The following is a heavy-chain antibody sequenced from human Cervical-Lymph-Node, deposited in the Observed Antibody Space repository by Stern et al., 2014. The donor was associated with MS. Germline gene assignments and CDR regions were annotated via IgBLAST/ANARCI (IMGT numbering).Heavy chain of an antibody. J-gene: IGHJ4*02. CDR1: GGSIRPFS. CDR3: ARHSVGVKDFDS. Sequence: QVQLQEAAPGLVKPSETLSLTCTVSGGSIRPFSWSWIRQPPGRGREWICCVYYNGTTTHNPSLKSRVTMSVDTSKSQLSLRLHSVTAADTAVYYCARHSVGVKDFDSWGQGTLVTVSS. D-gene: IGHD4-23*01. CDR2: VYYNGTT. V-gene: IGHV4-59*01.